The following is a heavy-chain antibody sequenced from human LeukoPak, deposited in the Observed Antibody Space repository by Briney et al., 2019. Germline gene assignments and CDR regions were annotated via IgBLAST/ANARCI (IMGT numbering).Heavy chain of an antibody. V-gene: IGHV1-18*01. CDR1: GYTFTSYG. D-gene: IGHD6-13*01. Sequence: ASVKVSCKASGYTFTSYGITWLRQAPGQGLEGMGWVSSYNGNTNHAQRLQGRVTMTTDTSTSTAYMELRSLRSDDTAVYYCARDLPYSSSWESIDYWGRGTLVTVSS. CDR3: ARDLPYSSSWESIDY. CDR2: VSSYNGNT. J-gene: IGHJ4*02.